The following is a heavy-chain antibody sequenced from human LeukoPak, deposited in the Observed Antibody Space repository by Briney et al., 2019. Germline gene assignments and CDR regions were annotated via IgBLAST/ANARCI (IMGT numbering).Heavy chain of an antibody. Sequence: PGGSLRLSCAASGFTFSSYAMSWVRQAPGKGLEWVSAISGSGDSTYYSDSVKGRFTISRDNSKNTLYVQMNSLRAEDTAVYYCAKPLVSDYYDSSGYWGYWGQGTLVTASS. CDR2: ISGSGDST. CDR1: GFTFSSYA. J-gene: IGHJ4*02. CDR3: AKPLVSDYYDSSGYWGY. D-gene: IGHD3-22*01. V-gene: IGHV3-23*01.